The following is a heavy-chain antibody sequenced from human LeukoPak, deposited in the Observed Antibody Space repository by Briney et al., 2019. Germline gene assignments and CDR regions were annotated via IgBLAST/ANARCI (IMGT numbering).Heavy chain of an antibody. CDR3: AKDCTPDGLNDIDY. V-gene: IGHV3-23*01. CDR1: GFTFSTYA. D-gene: IGHD2-8*01. CDR2: IIGSAART. Sequence: GGSLRLSCVGSGFTFSTYAMNWVRQAPGKGLDWVSGIIGSAARTYYADSVKGRFTISRDNSKNTVYLQMNSLRAEDTAVYYCAKDCTPDGLNDIDYWGQGTRVTVSS. J-gene: IGHJ4*02.